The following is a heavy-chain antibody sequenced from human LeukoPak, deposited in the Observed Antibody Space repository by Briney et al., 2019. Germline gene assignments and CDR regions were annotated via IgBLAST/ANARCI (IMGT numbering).Heavy chain of an antibody. V-gene: IGHV1-69*13. CDR1: GGTFISYA. J-gene: IGHJ6*04. Sequence: ASVKVSCKASGGTFISYAISWVRQAPGQGLEWMGGIIPIFGTANYAQKFQGRVTITADESTSTAYMELSSLRSEDTAVYYCARPDAAVADPHYYYGMDVWGKGTTVTVSS. CDR2: IIPIFGTA. CDR3: ARPDAAVADPHYYYGMDV. D-gene: IGHD6-19*01.